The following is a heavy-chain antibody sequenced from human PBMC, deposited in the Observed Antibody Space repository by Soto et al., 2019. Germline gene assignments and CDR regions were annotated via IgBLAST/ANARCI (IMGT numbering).Heavy chain of an antibody. CDR1: GGSVSSGSYY. CDR3: ARGGGAVSLLRYYYYGMDV. Sequence: TSETLSLTCTVSGGSVSSGSYYWSWIRQPPGKGLEWIGYIYYSGSTNYNPSLKSRVTISVDTSKNQFSLKLSSVTAADTAVYYCARGGGAVSLLRYYYYGMDVWGQGTTVTVSS. D-gene: IGHD1-26*01. J-gene: IGHJ6*02. CDR2: IYYSGST. V-gene: IGHV4-61*01.